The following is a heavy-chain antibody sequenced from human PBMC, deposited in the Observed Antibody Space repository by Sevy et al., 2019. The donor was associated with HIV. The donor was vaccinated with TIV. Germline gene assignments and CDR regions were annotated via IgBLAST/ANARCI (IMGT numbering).Heavy chain of an antibody. D-gene: IGHD3-9*01. CDR2: IYPGDSDT. CDR3: ARFGSYRLAYYGMDV. CDR1: GYSFSNYW. Sequence: GESLKFSCKGSGYSFSNYWIGWVRQMPGKGLELMGIIYPGDSDTRYSPSFQGQVTISVDKSSSTAYLQWSRLRASDTAMYYCARFGSYRLAYYGMDVWGQGTTVTVSS. J-gene: IGHJ6*02. V-gene: IGHV5-51*01.